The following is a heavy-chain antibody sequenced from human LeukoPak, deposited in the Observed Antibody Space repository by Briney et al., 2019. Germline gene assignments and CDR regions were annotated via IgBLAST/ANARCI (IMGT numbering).Heavy chain of an antibody. CDR3: AGRYDSSGYPLH. V-gene: IGHV3-30*03. D-gene: IGHD3-22*01. CDR2: ISYDGSNK. CDR1: GFTFSSYG. Sequence: GGSLRLSCAASGFTFSSYGMNWVRQAPGKGLEWVAIISYDGSNKYYADSVKGRFTISRDNSKNTLYLQMNSLRVEDTAVYYCAGRYDSSGYPLHWGQGTLVTVSS. J-gene: IGHJ4*02.